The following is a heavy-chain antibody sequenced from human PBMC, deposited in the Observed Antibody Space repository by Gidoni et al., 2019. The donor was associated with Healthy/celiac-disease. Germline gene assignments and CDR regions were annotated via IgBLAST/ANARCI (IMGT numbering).Heavy chain of an antibody. CDR2: ISSSSSYI. J-gene: IGHJ3*02. Sequence: EVQLVESGGGLVKPGGSLRLSCAASGFTFSSYSMNWVRQAPGKGLEWVSSISSSSSYIYYADSVKCRFTISRDNAKNSLYLQMNSLRAEDTAVYYCARDGTQNPYDSSGYYSRDAFDIWGQGTMVTVSS. CDR1: GFTFSSYS. CDR3: ARDGTQNPYDSSGYYSRDAFDI. V-gene: IGHV3-21*01. D-gene: IGHD3-22*01.